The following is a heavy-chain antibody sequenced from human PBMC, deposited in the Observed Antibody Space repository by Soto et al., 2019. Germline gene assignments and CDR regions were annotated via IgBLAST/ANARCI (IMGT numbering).Heavy chain of an antibody. V-gene: IGHV1-18*04. CDR3: VRDDGGLVRYYYHGWDV. Sequence: QVQLVQSGPEMKKPGASVRVSCKVSGYTLSNNGLSWVRQAPGQRFEWLGWISTDNGRTNYAQKFRGRVSMTTDTSTGTAYMELTNLISDDTAVYYCVRDDGGLVRYYYHGWDVWGQGTTVTVTS. D-gene: IGHD6-6*01. J-gene: IGHJ6*02. CDR1: GYTLSNNG. CDR2: ISTDNGRT.